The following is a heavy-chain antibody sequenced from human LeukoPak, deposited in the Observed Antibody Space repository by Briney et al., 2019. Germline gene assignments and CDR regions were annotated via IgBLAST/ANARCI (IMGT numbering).Heavy chain of an antibody. CDR1: GYTFTSYP. V-gene: IGHV7-4-1*02. J-gene: IGHJ4*02. CDR2: INTNTGNP. D-gene: IGHD5-24*01. Sequence: ASVKVSCKASGYTFTSYPINWVRQAPGQGLEWMGWINTNTGNPTYAQGFTGRFVFSLDASVSTAYLQISSLKAEDTAVYYCASDRDGYNQSPFDYWGQGTLVTVSS. CDR3: ASDRDGYNQSPFDY.